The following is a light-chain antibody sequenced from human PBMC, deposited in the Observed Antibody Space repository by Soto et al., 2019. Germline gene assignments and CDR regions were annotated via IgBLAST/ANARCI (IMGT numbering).Light chain of an antibody. CDR3: QQHISWPLT. CDR1: QSVSSSY. Sequence: EIVLTQSPGTLSLSPGERATLSCRASQSVSSSYLAWYQQKPGQAPRLLIYGASSRATGIPDRFSGSGSGTDFTLTISNLEPEDFAVYYCQQHISWPLTFGGGTKVEIK. V-gene: IGKV3-20*01. CDR2: GAS. J-gene: IGKJ4*01.